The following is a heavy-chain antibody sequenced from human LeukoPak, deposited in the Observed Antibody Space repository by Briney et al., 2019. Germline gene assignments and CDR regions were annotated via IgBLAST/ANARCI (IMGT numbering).Heavy chain of an antibody. CDR1: GYTFTGYY. V-gene: IGHV1-2*02. CDR2: INPNSGGT. J-gene: IGHJ3*02. D-gene: IGHD1-26*01. Sequence: ASVKVSCKASGYTFTGYYMHWVRQAPGQGLEWMGWINPNSGGTNYALKFQGRVTMTRDTSISTAYMELSRLRSDDTAVYYCARPGEYSGSYPDAFDIWGQGTMVTVSS. CDR3: ARPGEYSGSYPDAFDI.